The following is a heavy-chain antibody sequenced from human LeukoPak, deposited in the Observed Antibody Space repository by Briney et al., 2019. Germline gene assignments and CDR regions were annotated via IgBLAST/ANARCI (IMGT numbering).Heavy chain of an antibody. CDR3: ARNRGVRYSGYDPYYYYGMDV. Sequence: SVKVSCKASVGTFSSYAISWVRQAPGQGLEWMGGIIPIFGTANYAQKFQGRVTITADESTSTAYMELSSLRSEDTAVYYCARNRGVRYSGYDPYYYYGMDVWGQGTTVTVSS. D-gene: IGHD5-12*01. CDR2: IIPIFGTA. J-gene: IGHJ6*02. V-gene: IGHV1-69*01. CDR1: VGTFSSYA.